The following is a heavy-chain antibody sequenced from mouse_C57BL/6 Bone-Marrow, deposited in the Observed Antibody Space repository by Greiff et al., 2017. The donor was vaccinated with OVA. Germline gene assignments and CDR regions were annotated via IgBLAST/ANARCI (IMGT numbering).Heavy chain of an antibody. CDR2: IDPEDGET. Sequence: EVKLQESGAELVKPGASVKLSCTASGFNIKDYYMHWVKQRPDQGLEWIGRIDPEDGETKSAPKFPGKATITADTSSNTAYLQLTTLTSVDTAVSYCGRVLYYFDYWGPGTTLTVSS. CDR3: GRVLYYFDY. J-gene: IGHJ2*01. CDR1: GFNIKDYY. V-gene: IGHV14-2*01. D-gene: IGHD2-14*01.